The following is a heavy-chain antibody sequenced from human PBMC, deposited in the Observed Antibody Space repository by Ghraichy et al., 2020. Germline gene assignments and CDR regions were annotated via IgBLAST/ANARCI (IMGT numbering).Heavy chain of an antibody. J-gene: IGHJ4*02. D-gene: IGHD5-12*01. V-gene: IGHV3-21*01. CDR3: ARDRGATIIFDY. CDR1: GFTFSSYS. Sequence: GGSLRLSCAASGFTFSSYSMNWVRQAPGKGLEWVSSISSSSSYIYYADSVKGRFTISRDNAKNSLYLQMNSLRAEDTAVYYCARDRGATIIFDYWGQGTLVTVSS. CDR2: ISSSSSYI.